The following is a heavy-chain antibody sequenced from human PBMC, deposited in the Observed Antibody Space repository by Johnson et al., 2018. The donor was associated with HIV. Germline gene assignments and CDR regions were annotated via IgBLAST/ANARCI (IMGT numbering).Heavy chain of an antibody. CDR1: GFTFSSYA. D-gene: IGHD2-8*02. J-gene: IGHJ3*02. CDR2: ISYDGSNK. Sequence: MQLVESGGGVVQPGRSLRLSCAASGFTFSSYAMHWVRQAPGKGLEWVAVISYDGSNKYYADSVKGRFTISRDNSKNTLYLQMNSLRAEDTAVYYCARITWGLVVYAFDIWGQGTMVTVSS. CDR3: ARITWGLVVYAFDI. V-gene: IGHV3-30*04.